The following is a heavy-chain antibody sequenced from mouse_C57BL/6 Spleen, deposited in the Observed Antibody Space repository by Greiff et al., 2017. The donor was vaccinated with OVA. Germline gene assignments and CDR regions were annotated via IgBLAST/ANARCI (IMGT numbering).Heavy chain of an antibody. CDR3: ARDGYSVYYFDY. Sequence: VQLQQSGGGLVKPGGSLKLSCAASGFTFSDYGMHWVRQAPEKGLEWVAYISSGSSTIYYADTVKGRFTISRDKAKNTLFLQMTSLRSEDTAMYYCARDGYSVYYFDYWGQGTTLTVSS. D-gene: IGHD2-3*01. CDR2: ISSGSSTI. J-gene: IGHJ2*01. V-gene: IGHV5-17*01. CDR1: GFTFSDYG.